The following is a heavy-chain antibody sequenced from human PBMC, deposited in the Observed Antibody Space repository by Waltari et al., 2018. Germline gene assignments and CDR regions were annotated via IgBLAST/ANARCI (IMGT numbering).Heavy chain of an antibody. CDR2: ISSSSSYI. CDR3: ARELTYRDYEAY. D-gene: IGHD4-17*01. CDR1: GFPFMCHS. J-gene: IGHJ4*02. V-gene: IGHV3-21*01. Sequence: EVQLVESGGGLVKPGGSLRLPSAASGFPFMCHSRKWVRQAPGKVLDWVSSISSSSSYIYYADSVKCRFTIYRDNAKNSLYLQMNSLRAEDTAVYYCARELTYRDYEAYWGQGTLVTVSS.